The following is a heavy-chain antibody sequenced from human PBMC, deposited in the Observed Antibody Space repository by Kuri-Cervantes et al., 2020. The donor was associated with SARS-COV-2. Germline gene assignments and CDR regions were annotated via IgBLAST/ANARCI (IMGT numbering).Heavy chain of an antibody. CDR3: ARLGSGWPGIDF. CDR2: INYSGSS. D-gene: IGHD6-19*01. J-gene: IGHJ4*02. CDR1: GGSISNDY. V-gene: IGHV4-59*12. Sequence: GSLRLSCTVSGGSISNDYWSWIRQPPGKGLEWIGFINYSGSSNYNPSLKSRVSISVDTSKNQFSLRLSSVTAADTAVYYCARLGSGWPGIDFWGQGTLVTVSS.